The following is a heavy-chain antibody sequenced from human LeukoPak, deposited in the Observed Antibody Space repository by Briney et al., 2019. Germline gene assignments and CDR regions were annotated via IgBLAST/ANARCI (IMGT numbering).Heavy chain of an antibody. V-gene: IGHV4-38-2*02. J-gene: IGHJ3*02. Sequence: PSETLSLTCTVSGYSISSGYYWGWIRQPPGKGLEWIGSIYHSGSTYYNPSLKSRVTISVDTSKNQFSLKLSSVTVADTAVYYCAGCSSTSCYVSSAFDIWGQGTMVTVSS. CDR1: GYSISSGYY. CDR2: IYHSGST. D-gene: IGHD2-2*01. CDR3: AGCSSTSCYVSSAFDI.